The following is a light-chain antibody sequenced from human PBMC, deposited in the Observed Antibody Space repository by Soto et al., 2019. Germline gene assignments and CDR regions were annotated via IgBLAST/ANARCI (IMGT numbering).Light chain of an antibody. CDR3: QQRHMWPIT. V-gene: IGKV3-11*01. CDR1: QTVSNNY. J-gene: IGKJ5*01. CDR2: DAY. Sequence: EIVLTQSPGTLSLSPGDRATLSCRASQTVSNNYLAWYQQKPGQAPRLLIYDAYNRATGIPPRFSGSGSGTDFTLTISSLEPEDSAVYYCQQRHMWPITFGQGTRLEIK.